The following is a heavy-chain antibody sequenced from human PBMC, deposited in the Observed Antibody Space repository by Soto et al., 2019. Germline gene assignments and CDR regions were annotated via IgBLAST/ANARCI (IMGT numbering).Heavy chain of an antibody. Sequence: SETLSLTCTVSGGSISSSSYFWGWIRQPPGKGLEWIGNVHYRGSTYYNASLTSRVTISVDTSKNQFSLKLSSVTAADSAVYSCARGIGYYFDSWGQGTLVTVSS. J-gene: IGHJ4*02. CDR1: GGSISSSSYF. CDR3: ARGIGYYFDS. V-gene: IGHV4-39*01. D-gene: IGHD5-12*01. CDR2: VHYRGST.